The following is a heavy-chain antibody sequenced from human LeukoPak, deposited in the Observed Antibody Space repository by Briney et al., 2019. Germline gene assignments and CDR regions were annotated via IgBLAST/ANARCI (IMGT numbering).Heavy chain of an antibody. D-gene: IGHD3-10*01. V-gene: IGHV4-59*01. CDR1: GGPISSYY. Sequence: PSETLSLTCTVSGGPISSYYWSWIRQPPGKGLEWIGYIYYSGSTNYNPSLKSRVTISVDTSKNQFSLKLSSVTAADTAVYYCASSGRASIFFIGNEYFQHWGQGTLVTVSS. CDR2: IYYSGST. CDR3: ASSGRASIFFIGNEYFQH. J-gene: IGHJ1*01.